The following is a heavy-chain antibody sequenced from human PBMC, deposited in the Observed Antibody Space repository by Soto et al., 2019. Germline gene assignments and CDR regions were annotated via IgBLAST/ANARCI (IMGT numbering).Heavy chain of an antibody. Sequence: SVKVSCKASGGTFSSYAISWVRQAPGQGLEWMGGIIPIFGTANYAQKFQGRVTITADESTSTAYMELSSLRSEDTAVYYCARGTRLIQLWSNFDYWGQGTLGTVSS. CDR3: ARGTRLIQLWSNFDY. D-gene: IGHD5-18*01. V-gene: IGHV1-69*13. J-gene: IGHJ4*02. CDR2: IIPIFGTA. CDR1: GGTFSSYA.